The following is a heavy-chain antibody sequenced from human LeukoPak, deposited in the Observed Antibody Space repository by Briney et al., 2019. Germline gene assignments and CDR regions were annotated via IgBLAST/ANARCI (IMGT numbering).Heavy chain of an antibody. D-gene: IGHD3-22*01. Sequence: GESLQVSCKGSGFTFSTYWIGWGRQRPGKGKEWMGIIYPGDSDTRYSPSFRGQVTLSADKSISTAYLQWSSLTASDSAMYYCAREGHDSSGYYFDAWGQGTLVTVSS. J-gene: IGHJ4*02. V-gene: IGHV5-51*01. CDR3: AREGHDSSGYYFDA. CDR1: GFTFSTYW. CDR2: IYPGDSDT.